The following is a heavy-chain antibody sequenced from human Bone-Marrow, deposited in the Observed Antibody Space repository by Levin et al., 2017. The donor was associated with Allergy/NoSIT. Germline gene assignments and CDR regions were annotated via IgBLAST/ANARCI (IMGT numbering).Heavy chain of an antibody. CDR1: GGSVNTISYY. CDR2: IYNSGST. Sequence: PSETLSLTCTVSGGSVNTISYYWSWIRQPPGKGLEWIGYIYNSGSTNYNPSLKSRVTMSVDTSKNQFSLKLNSVTAEDTAVYYCAATHIVTTVGAFDSWGHGTLVPVSS. V-gene: IGHV4-61*01. D-gene: IGHD5-12*01. J-gene: IGHJ4*01. CDR3: AATHIVTTVGAFDS.